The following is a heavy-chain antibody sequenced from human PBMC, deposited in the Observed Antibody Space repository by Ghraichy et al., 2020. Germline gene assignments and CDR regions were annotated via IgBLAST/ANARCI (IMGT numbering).Heavy chain of an antibody. CDR1: GLTFSAYW. D-gene: IGHD7-27*01. V-gene: IGHV3-7*01. CDR3: TWGRLRTVLDY. Sequence: GGSLRLSCAASGLTFSAYWMAWVRQAPGKGLEWVANMRQDGTDQYYVDSLRGRFTISIDDAKNSQYLQMKSLRGEDTAVYCCTWGRLRTVLDYWGQGILVSVSS. CDR2: MRQDGTDQ. J-gene: IGHJ4*02.